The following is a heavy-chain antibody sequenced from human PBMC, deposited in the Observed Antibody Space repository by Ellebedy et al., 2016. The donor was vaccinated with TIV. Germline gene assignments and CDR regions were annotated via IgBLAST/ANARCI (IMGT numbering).Heavy chain of an antibody. V-gene: IGHV4-59*08. CDR3: AGDYGAYFDY. Sequence: MPSETLSLTCTVSGGSISSFYWSWIRQPPEKGLEWIGYISYTGSTNYNPSLKSRVTMSVDTSKNQFSLKLNSVTAADTAVYYCAGDYGAYFDYWGQGTLVTVSS. CDR1: GGSISSFY. J-gene: IGHJ4*02. CDR2: ISYTGST. D-gene: IGHD4-17*01.